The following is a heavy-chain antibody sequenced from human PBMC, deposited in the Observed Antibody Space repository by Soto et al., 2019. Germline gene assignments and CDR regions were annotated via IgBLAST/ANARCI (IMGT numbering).Heavy chain of an antibody. V-gene: IGHV4-34*01. J-gene: IGHJ6*02. D-gene: IGHD3-3*01. Sequence: SETLSLTCAVYGGSFSGYYWSWIRQPPGKGLEWIGEINHSGSTNYNPSLKSRVTISVDTSKNQFSLKLSSVTAADTAVYYCASLARFWSGYYYYGMDVWGQGTTVTVS. CDR2: INHSGST. CDR3: ASLARFWSGYYYYGMDV. CDR1: GGSFSGYY.